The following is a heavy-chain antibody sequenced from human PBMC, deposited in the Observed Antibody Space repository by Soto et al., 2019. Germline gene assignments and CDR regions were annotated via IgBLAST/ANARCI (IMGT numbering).Heavy chain of an antibody. D-gene: IGHD6-19*01. CDR2: INHSGST. V-gene: IGHV4-34*01. J-gene: IGHJ4*02. Sequence: QVQLQQWGAGLLKPSETLSLTCAAYGGSFSGYYWSWIRQPPGKGLLWIGEINHSGSTNYNPSLKSRVSISVDTSKKQCSLKLSSVTAADTAKYYCARSGSSDWGQGTLVTVSS. CDR1: GGSFSGYY. CDR3: ARSGSSD.